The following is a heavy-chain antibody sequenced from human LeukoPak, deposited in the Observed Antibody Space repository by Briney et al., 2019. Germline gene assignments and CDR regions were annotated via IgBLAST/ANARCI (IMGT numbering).Heavy chain of an antibody. CDR2: INHSGST. J-gene: IGHJ4*02. CDR3: AREVAGGGSYYFDY. Sequence: SETLSLTCTVYGGSFSGYYWSWIRQPPGKGLEWIGEINHSGSTNYNPSLKSRVTISVDTSKNQFSLKLSSVTAADTAVYYCAREVAGGGSYYFDYWGQGTLVTVSS. D-gene: IGHD1-26*01. V-gene: IGHV4-34*01. CDR1: GGSFSGYY.